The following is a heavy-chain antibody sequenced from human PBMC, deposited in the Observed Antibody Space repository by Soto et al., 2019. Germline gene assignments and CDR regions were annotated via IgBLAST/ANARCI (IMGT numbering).Heavy chain of an antibody. J-gene: IGHJ4*02. Sequence: GVSLRLSCAASGFTFNYYWMHWVRQAPGQGLVWVSHIHSDGSTTTYADSVKGRFTISRDNAKNTLYLQMNSLRAEDTAVYYCARAYEGDYFDYWGQGTLVTVSS. V-gene: IGHV3-74*01. CDR3: ARAYEGDYFDY. CDR1: GFTFNYYW. D-gene: IGHD3-16*01. CDR2: IHSDGSTT.